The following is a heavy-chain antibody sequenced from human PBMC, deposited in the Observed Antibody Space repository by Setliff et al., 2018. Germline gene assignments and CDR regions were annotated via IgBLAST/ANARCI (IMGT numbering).Heavy chain of an antibody. V-gene: IGHV4-39*01. CDR2: IYDSGKT. J-gene: IGHJ4*02. Sequence: PSETLSLTCSVPGDSISTFSYYWGWIRQPPGKGLEWIGTIYDSGKTYYNASLKSRLTISVDTSKNQFSLKLRSVTAADTAVYYCARTGTYRYFDYWGQGALVTVSS. CDR3: ARTGTYRYFDY. D-gene: IGHD1-1*01. CDR1: GDSISTFSYY.